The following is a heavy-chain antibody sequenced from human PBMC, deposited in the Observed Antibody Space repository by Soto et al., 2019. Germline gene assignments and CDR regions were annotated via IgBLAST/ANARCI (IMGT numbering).Heavy chain of an antibody. Sequence: GGSLRLSCAASGFTFSSYGMHWVRQAPGKGLEWVAVISYDGSNKYYADSVKGRFTISRDNSKNTLYLQMNSLRAEDTAVYYCAKDLSDFWSGSDFYYYGMDVWGQGTTVTVSS. J-gene: IGHJ6*02. D-gene: IGHD3-3*01. CDR1: GFTFSSYG. V-gene: IGHV3-30*18. CDR2: ISYDGSNK. CDR3: AKDLSDFWSGSDFYYYGMDV.